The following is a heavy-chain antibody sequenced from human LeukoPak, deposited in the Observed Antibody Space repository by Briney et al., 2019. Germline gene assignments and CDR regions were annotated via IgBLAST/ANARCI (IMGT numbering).Heavy chain of an antibody. D-gene: IGHD6-6*01. CDR3: ARDYEYSSSSNWFDP. CDR2: ISAYNGNT. Sequence: ASVKVSCKASGYTFTSYGISWVRQAPGQGLEWMGWISAYNGNTNYAQKLQGRVTMTTDTSTSTAYMELRSLRSDDTAVYYCARDYEYSSSSNWFDPWGQGTLATVSP. V-gene: IGHV1-18*01. J-gene: IGHJ5*02. CDR1: GYTFTSYG.